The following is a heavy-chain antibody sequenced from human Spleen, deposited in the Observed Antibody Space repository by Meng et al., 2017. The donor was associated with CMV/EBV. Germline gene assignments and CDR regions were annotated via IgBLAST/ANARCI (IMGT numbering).Heavy chain of an antibody. D-gene: IGHD1-26*01. CDR2: ISSSGSTI. Sequence: GESLKISCAASGFTFNDYYMSWIRQAPGKGLEWVSYISSSGSTIYYADSVKGRFTISRDNAKNSPYLQMNSLRAEDTAVYYCARVLYSGSYSDYWGQGTLVTVSS. CDR1: GFTFNDYY. J-gene: IGHJ4*02. V-gene: IGHV3-11*01. CDR3: ARVLYSGSYSDY.